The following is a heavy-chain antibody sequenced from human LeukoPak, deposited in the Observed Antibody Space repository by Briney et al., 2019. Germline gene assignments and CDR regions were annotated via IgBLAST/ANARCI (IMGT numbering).Heavy chain of an antibody. CDR2: ISGSGGGT. V-gene: IGHV3-23*01. D-gene: IGHD2-2*01. CDR1: GFTFSNYA. Sequence: GGSLRLSCAASGFTFSNYAMNWVRQAPGKGLEWVSAISGSGGGTFYADSVKGRFTISRDNSKNTLYLQMNSLRADDTAVFYCAKARIGYCSRTCCTNGLDVWGQGTTVTVS. J-gene: IGHJ6*02. CDR3: AKARIGYCSRTCCTNGLDV.